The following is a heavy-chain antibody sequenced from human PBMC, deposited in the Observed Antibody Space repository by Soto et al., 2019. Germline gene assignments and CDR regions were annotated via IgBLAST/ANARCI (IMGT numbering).Heavy chain of an antibody. CDR2: IYSGGST. V-gene: IGHV3-66*01. J-gene: IGHJ5*01. CDR1: GFSVSSNY. CDR3: ARGYCSGGSCYSVWFDS. Sequence: GESLKISCAASGFSVSSNYMNWVRQAPGKGLEWVSVIYSGGSTYYADSVKGRFTTSRDNSKNMLYLQMSSLRADDTAVYYCARGYCSGGSCYSVWFDSWGQGTLVTVSS. D-gene: IGHD2-15*01.